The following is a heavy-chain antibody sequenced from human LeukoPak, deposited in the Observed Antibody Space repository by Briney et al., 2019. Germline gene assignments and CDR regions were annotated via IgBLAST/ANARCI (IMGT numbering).Heavy chain of an antibody. V-gene: IGHV3-7*01. CDR3: ARYIVVVPAAITESTDNWFDP. Sequence: GGSLRLSCAASGFTFSRYWMSWVRQAPGKGLEGVADIKQDGSEKYYVDSVKGRFTISRDNAKNSLYLQMNSLRAEDTAVYYCARYIVVVPAAITESTDNWFDPWGQGTLVTVSS. CDR1: GFTFSRYW. CDR2: IKQDGSEK. J-gene: IGHJ5*02. D-gene: IGHD2-2*01.